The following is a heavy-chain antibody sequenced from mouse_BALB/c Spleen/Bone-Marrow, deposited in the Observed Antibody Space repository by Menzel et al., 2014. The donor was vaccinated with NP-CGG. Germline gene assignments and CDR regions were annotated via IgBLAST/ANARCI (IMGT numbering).Heavy chain of an antibody. Sequence: DVHLVESGPDLVKPSQSLSLTCTVTGYSITSGYGWHWIRQFPGNKLEWMGYIHYSGFTDYNPSLKSRISITRDTSKNQFFLQLNSVTTEDTATYYCTRETAVVADFDYWGQGTTLTVSS. D-gene: IGHD3-3*01. CDR1: GYSITSGYG. CDR3: TRETAVVADFDY. V-gene: IGHV3-1*02. CDR2: IHYSGFT. J-gene: IGHJ2*01.